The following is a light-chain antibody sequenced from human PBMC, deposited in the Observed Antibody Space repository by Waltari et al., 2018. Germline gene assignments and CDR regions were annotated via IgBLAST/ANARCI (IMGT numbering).Light chain of an antibody. V-gene: IGKV1-5*01. CDR1: QNINMY. Sequence: DIQMTQSPSLLSASVGDRVTITCRASQNINMYLAWYKQKPGKAPKFVIYDASKSEVPSKFSGSGAGTAFTLPISSLEPDDSATYYCQQYSSSSPWAFGQGTKVEIK. CDR2: DAS. CDR3: QQYSSSSPWA. J-gene: IGKJ1*01.